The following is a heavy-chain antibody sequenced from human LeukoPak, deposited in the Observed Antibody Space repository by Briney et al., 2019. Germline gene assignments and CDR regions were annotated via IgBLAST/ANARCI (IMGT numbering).Heavy chain of an antibody. CDR2: IYTSGST. V-gene: IGHV4-61*02. Sequence: SETLSLTCTVSGGSISSGSYYWSWIRQPAGKGLEWIGRIYTSGSTNYNPSLKSRVTISVDTSKNQFSLKLSSVTAADTAVYYCARSPLYSLIYYFDYWGQGTLGTVSS. J-gene: IGHJ4*02. D-gene: IGHD2-15*01. CDR3: ARSPLYSLIYYFDY. CDR1: GGSISSGSYY.